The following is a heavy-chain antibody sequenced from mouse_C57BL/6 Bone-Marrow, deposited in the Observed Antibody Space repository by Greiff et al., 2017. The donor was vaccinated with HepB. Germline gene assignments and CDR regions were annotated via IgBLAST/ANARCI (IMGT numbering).Heavy chain of an antibody. Sequence: QVQLQQSGPELVKPGASVKISCKASGYAFSSSWMNWVKQRPGKGLEWIGRIYPGDGDTNYNGKFKGKATLTADKSSSTAYMQLSSLTSEDSAVYFCARVRLQRAMDYWGQGTSVTVSS. V-gene: IGHV1-82*01. J-gene: IGHJ4*01. D-gene: IGHD1-1*01. CDR2: IYPGDGDT. CDR3: ARVRLQRAMDY. CDR1: GYAFSSSW.